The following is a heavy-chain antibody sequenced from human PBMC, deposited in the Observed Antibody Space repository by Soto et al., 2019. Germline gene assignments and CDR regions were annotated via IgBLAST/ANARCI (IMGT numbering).Heavy chain of an antibody. CDR3: ASAKAVVIAALGI. CDR1: GFTFSRTA. CDR2: ISENGGSRGGT. Sequence: PGGSLRLSCIASGFTFSRTAMSWVRQAPGQGLEWVASISENGGSRGGTYYADSVKGRCTISRDNDKDTLYLQVDNLKGADTAVYYCASAKAVVIAALGIWGQGTMVIVSS. V-gene: IGHV3-23*01. D-gene: IGHD2-21*01. J-gene: IGHJ3*02.